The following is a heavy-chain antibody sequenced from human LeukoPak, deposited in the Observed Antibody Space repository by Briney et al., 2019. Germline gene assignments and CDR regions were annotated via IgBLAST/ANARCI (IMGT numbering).Heavy chain of an antibody. CDR1: GFTFNSYT. CDR2: TSNDESIK. J-gene: IGHJ4*02. D-gene: IGHD1-14*01. Sequence: PGGSLRLSCAASGFTFNSYTMFWVRQAPGKGLEWVAVTSNDESIKYYADSVKGRFTISRDNSRDTPFLEMSSLRVEDTAVYYCARDPILGPPDYFDYWGRGTLVTVSS. CDR3: ARDPILGPPDYFDY. V-gene: IGHV3-30-3*01.